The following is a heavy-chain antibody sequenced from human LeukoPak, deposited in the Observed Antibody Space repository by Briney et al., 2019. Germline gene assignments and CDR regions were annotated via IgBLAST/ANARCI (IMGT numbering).Heavy chain of an antibody. J-gene: IGHJ4*02. Sequence: AGGSLRLSCAASGFTFSNYGMHWVRQAPGKGLEWVAVIGSDGRTDYYADPVKGRFTISRDSSKNMMYLQMNSLRAEDTAVYYCARVLAYCGGDCPFDYWGQGTLVTVSS. D-gene: IGHD2-21*02. CDR2: IGSDGRTD. CDR3: ARVLAYCGGDCPFDY. CDR1: GFTFSNYG. V-gene: IGHV3-33*08.